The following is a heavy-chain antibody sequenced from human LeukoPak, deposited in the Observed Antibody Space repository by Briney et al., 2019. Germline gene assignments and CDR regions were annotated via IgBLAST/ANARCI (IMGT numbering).Heavy chain of an antibody. CDR1: GFTFSSYA. D-gene: IGHD5-12*01. Sequence: GGSLRLSCAASGFTFSSYAMSWVRQAPGKGLEWVSYISSSGSTIYYADSVKGRFTISRDNAKNSLYLQMNSLRAEDTAVYYCARGRGYSGYTAWLYFDYWGQGTLVTVSS. V-gene: IGHV3-48*04. J-gene: IGHJ4*02. CDR2: ISSSGSTI. CDR3: ARGRGYSGYTAWLYFDY.